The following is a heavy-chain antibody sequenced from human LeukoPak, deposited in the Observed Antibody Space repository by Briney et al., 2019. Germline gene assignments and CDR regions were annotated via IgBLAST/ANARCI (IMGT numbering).Heavy chain of an antibody. J-gene: IGHJ4*02. CDR3: AFGGSWYDY. CDR1: GFTFSSYA. CDR2: TSAGGTST. V-gene: IGHV3-23*01. D-gene: IGHD6-13*01. Sequence: GGSLRLSCAASGFTFSSYAMSWFRQAPGMGLEWVSATSAGGTSTNYADSVKGRFTISRDNSKNTLYLQMNSLRADDTAVYYCAFGGSWYDYWGQGTQVTVSS.